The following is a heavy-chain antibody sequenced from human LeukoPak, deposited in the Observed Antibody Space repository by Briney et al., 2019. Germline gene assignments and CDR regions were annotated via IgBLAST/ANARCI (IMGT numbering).Heavy chain of an antibody. CDR2: ICYSGST. J-gene: IGHJ3*02. Sequence: SETLSLTCTVSGGSISSSSYYWGWIRQPPGKGLEWIGSICYSGSTYYNPSLKSRVTISVDTSKNQFSLKLSSVTAADTAVYYCASPGSSYSSGWYRAFDIWGQGTMVTVSS. V-gene: IGHV4-39*01. CDR3: ASPGSSYSSGWYRAFDI. D-gene: IGHD6-19*01. CDR1: GGSISSSSYY.